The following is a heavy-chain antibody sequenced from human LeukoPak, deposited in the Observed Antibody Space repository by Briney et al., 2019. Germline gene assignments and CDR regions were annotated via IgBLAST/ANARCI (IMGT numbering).Heavy chain of an antibody. J-gene: IGHJ4*02. D-gene: IGHD6-13*01. CDR2: IYYSGST. CDR1: GGSISSHY. V-gene: IGHV4-59*11. Sequence: SETLSLTCTVSGGSISSHYWSWIRQPPGKGLEWVGYIYYSGSTNYNPSLKSRVTISVDTSKNQCFLKLSSVTAADTAVYYCARDNGYSSSWYDYWGQGTLVTVSS. CDR3: ARDNGYSSSWYDY.